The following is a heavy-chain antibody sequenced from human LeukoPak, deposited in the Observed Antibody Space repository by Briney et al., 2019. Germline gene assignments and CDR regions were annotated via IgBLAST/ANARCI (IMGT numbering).Heavy chain of an antibody. Sequence: GGSLRLSCAASGFTFSSYWMSWVRQAPGKGLEWVANIKQDGSEKYYADSVKGRFTISRDNAKNSLYLQMNSLRAEDTAVYYCCGYGDYGGGDYWGQGTLVTVSS. V-gene: IGHV3-7*01. J-gene: IGHJ4*02. D-gene: IGHD4-17*01. CDR1: GFTFSSYW. CDR3: CGYGDYGGGDY. CDR2: IKQDGSEK.